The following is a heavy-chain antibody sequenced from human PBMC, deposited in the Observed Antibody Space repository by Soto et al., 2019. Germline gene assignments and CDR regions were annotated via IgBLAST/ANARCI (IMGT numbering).Heavy chain of an antibody. D-gene: IGHD1-26*01. J-gene: IGHJ4*02. CDR3: ARQDTTAYHDF. Sequence: QVQMVESGGGVVQPGTSLRLSCAASGFSFSSYVLHWFRQAPDKGLEWVAVVSHDGTNKYYADSVKGRFTISRDNSRNTLYLQLDSLRAEDTAVFYCARQDTTAYHDFWGQGTLVTVSS. V-gene: IGHV3-30-3*01. CDR1: GFSFSSYV. CDR2: VSHDGTNK.